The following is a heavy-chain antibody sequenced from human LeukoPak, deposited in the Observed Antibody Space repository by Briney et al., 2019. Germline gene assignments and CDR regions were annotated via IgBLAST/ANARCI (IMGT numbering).Heavy chain of an antibody. CDR2: IRYDGSNK. CDR1: GFTVISNY. Sequence: GGSLRLSCAASGFTVISNYLTWVRQAPGKGLEWVAFIRYDGSNKYYTDSVKGRFTISRDNSKNTLYLQMNSLRAEDTAVYYCAKDIGGLRYYYDSSGSSPDYWGQGTLVTVSS. D-gene: IGHD3-22*01. V-gene: IGHV3-30*02. J-gene: IGHJ4*02. CDR3: AKDIGGLRYYYDSSGSSPDY.